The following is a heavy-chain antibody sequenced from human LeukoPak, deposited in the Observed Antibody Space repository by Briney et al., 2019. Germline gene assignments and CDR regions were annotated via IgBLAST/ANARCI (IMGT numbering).Heavy chain of an antibody. D-gene: IGHD3-10*01. CDR1: GFAFKNAW. CDR2: ISYDGSNE. Sequence: GGSLRLSCAASGFAFKNAWMSWVRQAPGKGLEWVAIISYDGSNEYYADSVKGRFTISRDNSKNTLYLQMNSLRAADTAVYYCAKVRTRWTMVRGVPYMDVWGKGTTVTVSS. J-gene: IGHJ6*03. V-gene: IGHV3-30*18. CDR3: AKVRTRWTMVRGVPYMDV.